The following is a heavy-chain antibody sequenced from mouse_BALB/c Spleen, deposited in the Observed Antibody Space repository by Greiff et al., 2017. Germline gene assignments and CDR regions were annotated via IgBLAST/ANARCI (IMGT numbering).Heavy chain of an antibody. J-gene: IGHJ4*01. Sequence: EVQLQQSGAELVRSGASVKLSCTASGFNIKDYYMHWVKQRPEQGLEWIGWIDPENGDTEYAPKFQGKATMTADTSSNTAYLQLSSLTSEDTAVYYCNGIYYYGSRTYAMDYWGQGTSVTVSS. CDR2: IDPENGDT. D-gene: IGHD1-1*01. V-gene: IGHV14-4*02. CDR3: NGIYYYGSRTYAMDY. CDR1: GFNIKDYY.